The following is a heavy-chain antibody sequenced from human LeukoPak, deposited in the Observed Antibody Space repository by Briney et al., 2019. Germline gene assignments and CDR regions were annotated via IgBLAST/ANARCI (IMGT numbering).Heavy chain of an antibody. CDR1: GGSISSGSYY. D-gene: IGHD3-22*01. J-gene: IGHJ4*02. V-gene: IGHV4-61*01. Sequence: SETLSLTCTVSGGSISSGSYYWSWIRQPPGKGLEWIGNIYYSGSTNYNPSLKSRVTISVDTSKNQFSLKLSSVTAADTAVYYCARVDYYDSSGYRYWGQGTLVTVSS. CDR3: ARVDYYDSSGYRY. CDR2: IYYSGST.